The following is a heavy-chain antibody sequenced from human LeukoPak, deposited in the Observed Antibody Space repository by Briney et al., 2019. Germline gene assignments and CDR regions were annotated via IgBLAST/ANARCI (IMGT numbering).Heavy chain of an antibody. V-gene: IGHV4-39*01. D-gene: IGHD5-24*01. CDR2: IFYSGTT. Sequence: SETLSLTCTVSGGSISGYYWSWIRQPPGKGLEWIGSIFYSGTTFYNPSLKSRLTISVDTSKNQFSLRLSFVTAADTAVYYCARRDIVATISTWGQGTLVTVSS. J-gene: IGHJ4*02. CDR1: GGSISGYY. CDR3: ARRDIVATIST.